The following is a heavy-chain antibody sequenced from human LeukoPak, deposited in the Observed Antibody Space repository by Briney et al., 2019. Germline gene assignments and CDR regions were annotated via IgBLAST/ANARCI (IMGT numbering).Heavy chain of an antibody. J-gene: IGHJ4*02. CDR1: GFTFSSYS. CDR2: ISSRSTYI. D-gene: IGHD2-21*02. V-gene: IGHV3-21*01. Sequence: GGSLRLSCAASGFTFSSYSMNWVREAPGKGLVWVSSISSRSTYIYYADSVKGRFTISRDNAKNSLYLEMNSLRAEDTAVYYCARDQAAFCGGDCYYGYWSQGTLVTVSS. CDR3: ARDQAAFCGGDCYYGY.